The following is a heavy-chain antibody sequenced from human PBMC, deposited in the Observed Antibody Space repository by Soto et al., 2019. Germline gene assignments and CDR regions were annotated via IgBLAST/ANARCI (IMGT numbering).Heavy chain of an antibody. J-gene: IGHJ4*02. V-gene: IGHV3-15*07. Sequence: GGSLRLSCAASGFTFSNAWMNWVRQAPGKGLEWVGRIKSKTDGGTTDYAAPVKGRFTISRDDSKNTLYLQMNSLKTEDTAVYYCTTAPYYDSSGQPDYWGQGTLVTVSS. D-gene: IGHD3-22*01. CDR2: IKSKTDGGTT. CDR1: GFTFSNAW. CDR3: TTAPYYDSSGQPDY.